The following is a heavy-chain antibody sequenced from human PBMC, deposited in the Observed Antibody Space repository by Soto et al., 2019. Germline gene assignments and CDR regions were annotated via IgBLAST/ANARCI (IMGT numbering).Heavy chain of an antibody. CDR2: ISAYNGNT. J-gene: IGHJ6*02. CDR3: AREGLFIVVPAAANYYYGMDV. V-gene: IGHV1-18*01. CDR1: GYTFTSYG. Sequence: ASVKVSCKASGYTFTSYGISWVRQAPGQGLEWMGWISAYNGNTNYAQKLQGRVTMTTDTSTSTAYMELRSLRSYDTAVYYCAREGLFIVVPAAANYYYGMDVWGQGTTVTGFS. D-gene: IGHD2-2*01.